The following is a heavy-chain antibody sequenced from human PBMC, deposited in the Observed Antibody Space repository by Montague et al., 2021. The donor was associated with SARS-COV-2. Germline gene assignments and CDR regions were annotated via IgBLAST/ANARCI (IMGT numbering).Heavy chain of an antibody. CDR3: ARAYCGGDCYFYWYFDL. Sequence: CAISGDSVSSNIATWNWIRQFPSRGLEWLGRTYYRSKWYNDYAVSVKSRVIINPDTSNNRIPLQLNSVTPEDTAVYYCARAYCGGDCYFYWYFDLWGRGTLVTVSS. CDR1: GDSVSSNIAT. V-gene: IGHV6-1*01. J-gene: IGHJ2*01. CDR2: TYYRSKWYN. D-gene: IGHD2-21*02.